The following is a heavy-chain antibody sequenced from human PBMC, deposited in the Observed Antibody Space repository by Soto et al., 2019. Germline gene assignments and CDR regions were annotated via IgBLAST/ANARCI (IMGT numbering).Heavy chain of an antibody. D-gene: IGHD5-18*01. CDR1: GFTFSNYN. CDR2: ISSSSTYI. Sequence: LRLSCAASGFTFSNYNMNWVRQAPGKGLEWVSSISSSSTYIKYADSVKGRFTVSRDNAKNSLYLQMNSLRAEDTAVYYCARWRSDSYGSLDWGQGTLVTVSS. V-gene: IGHV3-21*01. J-gene: IGHJ4*02. CDR3: ARWRSDSYGSLD.